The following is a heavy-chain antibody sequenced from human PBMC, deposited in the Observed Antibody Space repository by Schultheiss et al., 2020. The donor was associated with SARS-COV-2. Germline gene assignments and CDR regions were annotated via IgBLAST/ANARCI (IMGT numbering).Heavy chain of an antibody. V-gene: IGHV4-38-2*02. CDR1: GGSISSGYY. J-gene: IGHJ6*02. Sequence: SQTLSLTCTVSGGSISSGYYWGWIRQPPGKGLEWIGSIYYSGSTYYNPSLKSRVTISVDTSKNQFSLKLSSVTAADTAVYYCARHVGAKQWLVPGNYYYYGMDVWGQGTTVTVSS. CDR2: IYYSGST. CDR3: ARHVGAKQWLVPGNYYYYGMDV. D-gene: IGHD6-19*01.